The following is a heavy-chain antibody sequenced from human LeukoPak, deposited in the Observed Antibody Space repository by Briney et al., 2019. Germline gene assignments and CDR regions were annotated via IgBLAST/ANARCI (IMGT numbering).Heavy chain of an antibody. CDR2: ISPYNGNT. D-gene: IGHD3-22*01. CDR3: ARDRVYYDSSGYYD. CDR1: GYTFTNYG. J-gene: IGHJ4*02. V-gene: IGHV1-18*01. Sequence: ASVKVSCKASGYTFTNYGISWVRQAPGQGLEWMGWISPYNGNTNYAQKLQGRVTMTTDTSTSTAYLELRSLRSDDTAVYYCARDRVYYDSSGYYDWGQGTLVTVSS.